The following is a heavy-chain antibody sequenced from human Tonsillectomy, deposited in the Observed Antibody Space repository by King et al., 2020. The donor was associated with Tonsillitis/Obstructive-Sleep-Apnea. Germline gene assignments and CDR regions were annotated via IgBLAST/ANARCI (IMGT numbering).Heavy chain of an antibody. J-gene: IGHJ5*02. CDR3: ASRAVNWFDP. Sequence: VQLQQWGAGLLKPSETLSLTCAVYGGSFSGYYWSWIRQPPGKGLEWIGEINHRGSTNYNPSLKSRVTVSVDTSKKQFSLKMTSVTAADTAVYYCASRAVNWFDPWGQGTLVTVSS. V-gene: IGHV4-34*01. D-gene: IGHD6-19*01. CDR1: GGSFSGYY. CDR2: INHRGST.